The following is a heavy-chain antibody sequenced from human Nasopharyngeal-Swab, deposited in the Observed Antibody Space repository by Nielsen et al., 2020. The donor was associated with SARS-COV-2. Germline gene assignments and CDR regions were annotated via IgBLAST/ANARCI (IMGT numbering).Heavy chain of an antibody. Sequence: GESLKISCVASGFTFSSYGMHWVRQAPGKGLEWVAVISYDGSDKYYADSVKGRFTISRDNSKNTLYLQMNSLRAEDTAVYYCARDQYYDSSGYYYYGMDVWGQGTTVTVSS. CDR3: ARDQYYDSSGYYYYGMDV. CDR2: ISYDGSDK. CDR1: GFTFSSYG. J-gene: IGHJ6*02. D-gene: IGHD3-22*01. V-gene: IGHV3-30*03.